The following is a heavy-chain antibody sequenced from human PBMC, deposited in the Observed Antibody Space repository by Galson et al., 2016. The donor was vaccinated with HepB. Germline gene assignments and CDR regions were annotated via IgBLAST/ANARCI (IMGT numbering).Heavy chain of an antibody. V-gene: IGHV3-23*01. CDR1: GFTFSNYA. CDR3: TRDDSYGLDV. Sequence: SLRLSCAASGFTFSNYAMSWVRQAPGKGLEWVSTISGSGGATYYADSVKGRFTISRDNSKNTLYLQMNSLRAEDTAIYYCTRDDSYGLDVWGQGTTVTVSS. J-gene: IGHJ6*02. CDR2: ISGSGGAT. D-gene: IGHD2-21*02.